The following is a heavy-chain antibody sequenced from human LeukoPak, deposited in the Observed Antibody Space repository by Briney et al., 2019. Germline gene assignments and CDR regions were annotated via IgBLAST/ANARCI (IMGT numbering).Heavy chain of an antibody. D-gene: IGHD3-3*01. J-gene: IGHJ4*02. CDR1: GGSISSGGYY. CDR2: IYYSGST. V-gene: IGHV4-31*03. CDR3: ARVEWLPNNLYYFDY. Sequence: PSQTLSLTCTVSGGSISSGGYYWSWIRQHPGKGLEWIGYIYYSGSTYYNPSLKSRVTISVDTSKNQFSLKLSSVTAADTAVYYCARVEWLPNNLYYFDYWGQGTLVTVSS.